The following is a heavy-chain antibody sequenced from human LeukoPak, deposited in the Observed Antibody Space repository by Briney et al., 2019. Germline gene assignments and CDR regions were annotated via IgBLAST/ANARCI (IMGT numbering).Heavy chain of an antibody. Sequence: GGSLRLSCAASRFTFSDYYMSWIRQAPGKGLEWVSYISTSGTTIYYADSVKGRFTISRDNAKNSLYLQMSSLRAEDTAVYYCARAIYGIFIYYMDVWGRGTTVTISS. CDR3: ARAIYGIFIYYMDV. CDR2: ISTSGTTI. CDR1: RFTFSDYY. D-gene: IGHD3-9*01. V-gene: IGHV3-11*01. J-gene: IGHJ6*03.